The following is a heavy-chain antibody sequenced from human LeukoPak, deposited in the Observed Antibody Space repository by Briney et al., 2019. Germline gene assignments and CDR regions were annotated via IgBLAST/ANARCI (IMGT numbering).Heavy chain of an antibody. V-gene: IGHV4-59*01. CDR1: GGSISGYY. J-gene: IGHJ4*01. D-gene: IGHD5-24*01. Sequence: SETLSLTCTVSGGSISGYYWSWIRQPPGKGLEWIGYIYYSANTKYNPSLKSRVTISLDTSKNQFSLRLTSVTAADTAVYYCARESRDVETEGFDYWGHGAPVTVSS. CDR3: ARESRDVETEGFDY. CDR2: IYYSANT.